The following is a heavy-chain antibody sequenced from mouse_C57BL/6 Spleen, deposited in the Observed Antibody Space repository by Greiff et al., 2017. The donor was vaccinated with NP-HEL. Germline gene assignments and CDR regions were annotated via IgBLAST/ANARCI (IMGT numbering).Heavy chain of an antibody. J-gene: IGHJ2*01. CDR2: ISSGSSTI. CDR3: ARHYDGLDY. CDR1: GFTFSDYG. Sequence: DVMLVESGGGLVKPGGSLKLSCAASGFTFSDYGMHWVRQAPEKGLEWVAYISSGSSTIYYADTVKGRFTISRDNAKNTLFLQMTSLRSEDTSMYYCARHYDGLDYWGQGTTLTVSS. D-gene: IGHD2-3*01. V-gene: IGHV5-17*01.